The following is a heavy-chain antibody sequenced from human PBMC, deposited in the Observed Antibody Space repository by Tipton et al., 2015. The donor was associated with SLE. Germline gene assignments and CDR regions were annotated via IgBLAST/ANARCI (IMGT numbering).Heavy chain of an antibody. CDR1: GYTFNSYG. V-gene: IGHV1-18*01. Sequence: QSGAEVKKPGASVKVSCKASGYTFNSYGISWVRQAPGQGLEWMGWISAYNGNTNFAQKVQGRVTMTTDTSTSTAYVELRSLRSDDTAVYYCAIAVAGTLFFDHWGQGTLVTVSS. CDR2: ISAYNGNT. CDR3: AIAVAGTLFFDH. J-gene: IGHJ4*02. D-gene: IGHD6-19*01.